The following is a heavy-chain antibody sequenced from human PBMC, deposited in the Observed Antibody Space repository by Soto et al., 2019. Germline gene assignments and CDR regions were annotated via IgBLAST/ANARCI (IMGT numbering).Heavy chain of an antibody. CDR2: IYTSGST. J-gene: IGHJ6*02. CDR1: GGSISSYY. CDR3: ARAGGDSSRYERYGMDV. Sequence: QVQLQESGPGLVKPSEALSLTCTVSGGSISSYYWSWIRQPAGKGLEWIGRIYTSGSTNYNPTLTGQVTMSVDTSKNQFSLKLSSVTAADTAVYYCARAGGDSSRYERYGMDVWGQGTTVTVSS. D-gene: IGHD6-13*01. V-gene: IGHV4-4*07.